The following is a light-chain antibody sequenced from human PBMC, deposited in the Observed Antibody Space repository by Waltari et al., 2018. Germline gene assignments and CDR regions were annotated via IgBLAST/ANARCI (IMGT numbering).Light chain of an antibody. CDR3: QQYSDWPLT. CDR1: QSVNNK. Sequence: EIVMTQSPATRSVSTGERVNFSCRASQSVNNKLAWYQQKPGQAPRLLIYDASTRATGIPTSFSGSGSGTEFTITISSLQSEDFAVYYCQQYSDWPLTFGGGTKVEIK. V-gene: IGKV3-15*01. CDR2: DAS. J-gene: IGKJ4*01.